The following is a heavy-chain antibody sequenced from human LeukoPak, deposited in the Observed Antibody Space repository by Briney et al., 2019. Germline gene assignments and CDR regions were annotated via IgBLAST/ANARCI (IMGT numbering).Heavy chain of an antibody. J-gene: IGHJ6*03. CDR1: GFTFDDYA. V-gene: IGHV3-9*01. Sequence: TGGSLRLSCAASGFTFDDYAMHWVRQAPGKGLEWVSGISWNSGSIGYADSVKGRFTISRDNAKNSLYLQMNSLRAEDTAVYYCAREVNWEWELPYYYYYYMDVWGKGTTVTVSS. CDR2: ISWNSGSI. CDR3: AREVNWEWELPYYYYYYMDV. D-gene: IGHD1-26*01.